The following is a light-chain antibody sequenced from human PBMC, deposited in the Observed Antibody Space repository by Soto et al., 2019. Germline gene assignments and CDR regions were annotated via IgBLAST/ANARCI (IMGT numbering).Light chain of an antibody. CDR2: DVS. V-gene: IGLV2-14*01. Sequence: QFALTQPPSVSGSPGQSITISCTGTSSNVGGYNYVSWYQQHPGKAPKLMIYDVSNRPSGVSNRFSGSKSGNTASLTISGLQAEDEADYYCSSCTSSSTHVVFGGGTKVTVL. CDR1: SSNVGGYNY. J-gene: IGLJ2*01. CDR3: SSCTSSSTHVV.